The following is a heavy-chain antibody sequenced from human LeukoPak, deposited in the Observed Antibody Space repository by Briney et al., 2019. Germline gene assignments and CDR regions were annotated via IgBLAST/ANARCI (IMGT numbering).Heavy chain of an antibody. Sequence: PGRSLRLSCAASGFTFTNFAMHWVRQAPGKGLEWVSSISSSSSYIYYADSVKGRFTISRDNAKNSLYLQMNSLRAEDTAVYYCARGTPLYCSSISCHFDYWGQGTLVTVSS. CDR3: ARGTPLYCSSISCHFDY. J-gene: IGHJ4*02. CDR1: GFTFTNFA. D-gene: IGHD2-2*01. V-gene: IGHV3-21*01. CDR2: ISSSSSYI.